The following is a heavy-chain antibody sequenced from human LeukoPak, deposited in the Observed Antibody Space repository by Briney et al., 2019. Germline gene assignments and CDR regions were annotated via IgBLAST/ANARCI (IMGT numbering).Heavy chain of an antibody. CDR2: INQDGSVR. J-gene: IGHJ1*01. V-gene: IGHV3-7*01. CDR1: GGSFSGYY. CDR3: ARDQNFYDTTGEGYFQH. Sequence: ETLSLTCAVYGGSFSGYYWSWIRQPPGKGLEWVAKINQDGSVRDYVDSVKGRFTISRDNANNFLHLQMNSLRADDAAVYYCARDQNFYDTTGEGYFQHWGQGTLVTVSS. D-gene: IGHD3-22*01.